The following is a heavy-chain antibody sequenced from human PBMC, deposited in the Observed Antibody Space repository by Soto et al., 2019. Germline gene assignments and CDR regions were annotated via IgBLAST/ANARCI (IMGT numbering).Heavy chain of an antibody. CDR3: ARGGRDYYETSGIFAY. CDR2: IYHSGST. V-gene: IGHV4-30-2*01. D-gene: IGHD3-22*01. CDR1: GGSISSGGYS. J-gene: IGHJ4*02. Sequence: PSETLSLTCAVSGGSISSGGYSWSWIRQPPGKGLEWIGYIYHSGSTYYNPSLKSRVTISVDTSKNPLSLKLSSVTAADTAVYSCARGGRDYYETSGIFAYWGQGTLVTVS.